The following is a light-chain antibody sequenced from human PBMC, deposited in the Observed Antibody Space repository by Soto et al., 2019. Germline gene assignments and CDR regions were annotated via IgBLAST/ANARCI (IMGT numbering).Light chain of an antibody. CDR2: EVA. CDR3: TSYSGTNKLL. J-gene: IGLJ2*01. V-gene: IGLV2-8*01. Sequence: QSALSQPPSASGSPGQSVTISCTGTNSDIGAFTYVSWYQQHPGRAPRLIIYEVAKRPSGVPDRFSGSKSGNTASLTVSGLHVDDEADYFCTSYSGTNKLLFGGGTKLTVL. CDR1: NSDIGAFTY.